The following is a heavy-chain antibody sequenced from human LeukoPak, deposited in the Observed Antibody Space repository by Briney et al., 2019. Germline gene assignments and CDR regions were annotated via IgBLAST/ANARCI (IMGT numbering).Heavy chain of an antibody. V-gene: IGHV1-69*04. D-gene: IGHD1-26*01. Sequence: ASVKVSCKASGGTFSSYAISRVRQAPGQGLEWMGRIIPILGIANYVQKFQGRVTITADKSTSTAYMELSSLRSEDTAVYYCARGGTSTRTYYYYGMDVWGQGTTVTVSS. J-gene: IGHJ6*02. CDR3: ARGGTSTRTYYYYGMDV. CDR2: IIPILGIA. CDR1: GGTFSSYA.